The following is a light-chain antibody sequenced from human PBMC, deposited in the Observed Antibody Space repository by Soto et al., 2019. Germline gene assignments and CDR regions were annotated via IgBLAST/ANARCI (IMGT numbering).Light chain of an antibody. V-gene: IGKV1-5*01. CDR2: DAS. Sequence: DIQMTQSPSTLSASVGDRVTITCRASQSISSWLAWYQQKPGKAPKLLIYDASSLESGVPSRFSGSGSGTEFTLTISSLQPDDFATYYCQQYNTSTFGQGTKVEI. CDR1: QSISSW. CDR3: QQYNTST. J-gene: IGKJ1*01.